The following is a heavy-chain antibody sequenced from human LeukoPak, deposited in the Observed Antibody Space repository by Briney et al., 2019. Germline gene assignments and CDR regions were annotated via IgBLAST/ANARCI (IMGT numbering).Heavy chain of an antibody. CDR3: ARDLGTTYYYDSSGEY. D-gene: IGHD3-22*01. J-gene: IGHJ4*02. CDR2: INPNSGGT. CDR1: GYTFTGYY. Sequence: GASVKVSCKASGYTFTGYYMHWVRQAPGQGLEWMGWINPNSGGTNYAQKFQGRVTMTRDTSISTAYMELSRLRSDDTAVYYCARDLGTTYYYDSSGEYWGQGTLVTVSS. V-gene: IGHV1-2*02.